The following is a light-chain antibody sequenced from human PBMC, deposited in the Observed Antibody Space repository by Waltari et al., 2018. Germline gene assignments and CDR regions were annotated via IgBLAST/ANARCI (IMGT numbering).Light chain of an antibody. J-gene: IGLJ3*02. CDR3: LVYMGSGIWV. Sequence: QTVVTQEPSLSVSPGGTVTLTCALSSGSFSTTSYASWYQQTPGQPPTTLVFQTNTRSSGVPDRFSGSILGNKVALTITGAQAEDESDYYCLVYMGSGIWVFGGGTKLTIL. V-gene: IGLV8-61*01. CDR1: SGSFSTTSY. CDR2: QTN.